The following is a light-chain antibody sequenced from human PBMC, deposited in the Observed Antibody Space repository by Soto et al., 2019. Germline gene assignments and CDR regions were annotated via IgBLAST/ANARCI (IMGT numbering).Light chain of an antibody. CDR1: QSVSSY. CDR2: DAS. CDR3: QQRSNWPPYT. J-gene: IGKJ2*01. Sequence: EIVLTQSPATLSLSPGERATLSCRASQSVSSYLACYQQKPGQAPRLLIYDASNRATGIPARFSGRGSGTDFTLTISSLEPEDFAVYYCQQRSNWPPYTFGQGTKLEIK. V-gene: IGKV3-11*01.